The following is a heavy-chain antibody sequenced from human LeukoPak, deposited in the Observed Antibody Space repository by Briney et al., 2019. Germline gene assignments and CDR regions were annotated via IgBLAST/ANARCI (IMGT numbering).Heavy chain of an antibody. V-gene: IGHV3-53*01. Sequence: GGSLTLSCAASGIAVTGNYMSWVRQPPGKGLEWVSFISINTDTFYADAVRGRFTISRDSSENTLFLQMNSLRDEDSAVYYCAIAQSWDELFDSWGQGTLVTVSS. CDR3: AIAQSWDELFDS. CDR1: GIAVTGNY. CDR2: ISINTDT. J-gene: IGHJ4*02. D-gene: IGHD1-26*01.